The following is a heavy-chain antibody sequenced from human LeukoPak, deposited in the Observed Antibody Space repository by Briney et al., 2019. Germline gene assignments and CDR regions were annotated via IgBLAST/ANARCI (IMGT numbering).Heavy chain of an antibody. D-gene: IGHD3-22*01. Sequence: GGSLRLSCAASGFTFSSDSMNWVRQAPGKGLEWVSSITSTSSYIYYADSVKGRFTISRDSSKNTLYLQMNSLRVEDTAVYYCARLPYDSSGYGFSDYWGQGTLVTVSS. J-gene: IGHJ4*02. CDR1: GFTFSSDS. CDR3: ARLPYDSSGYGFSDY. V-gene: IGHV3-21*01. CDR2: ITSTSSYI.